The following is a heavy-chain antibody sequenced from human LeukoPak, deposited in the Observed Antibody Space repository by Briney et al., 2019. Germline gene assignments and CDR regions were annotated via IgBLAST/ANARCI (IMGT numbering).Heavy chain of an antibody. CDR1: GFTFSSYA. CDR3: AKDITIFGVVENWFDP. J-gene: IGHJ5*02. V-gene: IGHV3-23*01. D-gene: IGHD3-3*01. CDR2: ISGSGGST. Sequence: PGGSLRLSCAASGFTFSSYAMSWVRQAPGKGLKWVSAISGSGGSTYYADSVKGRFTISRDNSKNTLYLQMNSLRAEDTAVYYCAKDITIFGVVENWFDPWGQGTLVTVSS.